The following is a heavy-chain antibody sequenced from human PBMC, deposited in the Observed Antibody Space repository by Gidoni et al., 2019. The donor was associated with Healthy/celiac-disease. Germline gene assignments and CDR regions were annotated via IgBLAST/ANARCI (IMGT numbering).Heavy chain of an antibody. Sequence: EVQLVESGGGLVQPGGSLRLSCAASGFTFSSSAMHWVRQAPGKGLEYVSAISSNGGSTYYANSVKGRFTISRDNSKNTLYLQMGSLRAEDMAVYYCARGMRYDFWSGYTLGAFDIWGQGTMVTVSS. J-gene: IGHJ3*02. CDR1: GFTFSSSA. CDR2: ISSNGGST. D-gene: IGHD3-3*01. CDR3: ARGMRYDFWSGYTLGAFDI. V-gene: IGHV3-64*01.